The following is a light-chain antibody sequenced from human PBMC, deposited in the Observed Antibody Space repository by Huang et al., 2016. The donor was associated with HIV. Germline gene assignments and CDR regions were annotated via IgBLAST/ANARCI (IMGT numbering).Light chain of an antibody. CDR2: DAS. CDR3: QQRGNWQLT. J-gene: IGKJ4*01. CDR1: QGLANY. Sequence: EIVLTQSPATLSLSPGERATLSCRASQGLANYLAWYQQKPGQAPRPLIYDASNRATGIPARFSGSGSGTDFTLTISSLEPEDFAVYYCQQRGNWQLTFGGGTKVEI. V-gene: IGKV3-11*01.